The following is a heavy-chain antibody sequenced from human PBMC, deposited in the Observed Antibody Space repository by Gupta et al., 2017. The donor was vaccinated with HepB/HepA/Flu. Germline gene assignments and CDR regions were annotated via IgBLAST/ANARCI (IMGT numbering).Heavy chain of an antibody. CDR2: IIPIFGTA. CDR1: GGTFSSYA. J-gene: IGHJ6*03. D-gene: IGHD3-22*01. Sequence: QVQLVQSGAEVKTPGSSVKVSCKASGGTFSSYAISWVRPAPGQGLEWMGGIIPIFGTANYAQKFQGRVTITADKSTSTAYMELSSLRSEDTAVYYCARELSDYDSSGSAYYYYMDVWGKGTTVTVSS. CDR3: ARELSDYDSSGSAYYYYMDV. V-gene: IGHV1-69*06.